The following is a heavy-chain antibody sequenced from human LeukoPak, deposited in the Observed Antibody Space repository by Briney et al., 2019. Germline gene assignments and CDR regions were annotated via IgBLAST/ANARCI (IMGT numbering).Heavy chain of an antibody. V-gene: IGHV1-69*05. CDR2: IIPIFGTA. J-gene: IGHJ4*02. CDR3: ARAPVDTAEPVGKYYFDY. D-gene: IGHD5-18*01. CDR1: GGTFSSYA. Sequence: SVKVSCKASGGTFSSYAISWVRQASGQGLEWMGGIIPIFGTANYAQKFQGRVTITTDESTSTAYMELSSLRSEDTAVYYCARAPVDTAEPVGKYYFDYWGQGTLVTVS.